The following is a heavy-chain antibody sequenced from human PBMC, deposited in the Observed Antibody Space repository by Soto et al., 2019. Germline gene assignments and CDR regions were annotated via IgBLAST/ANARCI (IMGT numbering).Heavy chain of an antibody. D-gene: IGHD2-15*01. CDR3: AKDTFAYCSGGSCLYYYGVDV. Sequence: QVQLVESGGGVVQPGRSLRLSCAAPGFTFTTYGMHWVRQAPGKGLEWVAVISYDGRNKYYADSVKGRFTVSRDNSNNTVYLQLNSLRAEDTAVYYCAKDTFAYCSGGSCLYYYGVDVWGQGTTVTVSS. V-gene: IGHV3-30*18. CDR1: GFTFTTYG. J-gene: IGHJ6*02. CDR2: ISYDGRNK.